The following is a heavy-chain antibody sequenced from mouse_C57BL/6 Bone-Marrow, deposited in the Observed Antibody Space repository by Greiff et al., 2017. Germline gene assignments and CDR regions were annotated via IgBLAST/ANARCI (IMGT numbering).Heavy chain of an antibody. Sequence: QVQLQQPGAELVKPGASVKMSCKASGYTFTSYWITWVKQRPGQGLEWIGDIYPTSGRTNYNEKFKSKAILTVDTSSNTAYLHLSSLTSEDSAVFYCARAGPLARSFDYWGRGTAITV. CDR1: GYTFTSYW. D-gene: IGHD3-1*01. CDR2: IYPTSGRT. CDR3: ARAGPLARSFDY. J-gene: IGHJ2*01. V-gene: IGHV1-55*01.